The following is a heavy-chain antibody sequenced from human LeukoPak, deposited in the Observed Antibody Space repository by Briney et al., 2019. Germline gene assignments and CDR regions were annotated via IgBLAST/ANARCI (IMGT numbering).Heavy chain of an antibody. CDR3: ARHVGAFYYYYMDV. CDR2: IHYSGCT. J-gene: IGHJ6*03. CDR1: GGSISSSSYY. Sequence: PSETLSLTCTVSGGSISSSSYYWGWIRQPPGKGLEWIVSIHYSGCTYYNPSLKSRVTISVDTSKNQFSLKLSSVTAADTAVYYCARHVGAFYYYYMDVWGKGTTVTISS. D-gene: IGHD4/OR15-4a*01. V-gene: IGHV4-39*01.